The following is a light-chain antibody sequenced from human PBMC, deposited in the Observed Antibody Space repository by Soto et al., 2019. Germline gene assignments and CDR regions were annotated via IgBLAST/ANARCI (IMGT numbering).Light chain of an antibody. J-gene: IGKJ1*01. Sequence: EIVLTQYPGTLSLSPGERATLSCRASRRVSNSYLAWYQQKPGQAPRLLLYGASSRVTGIPDRFSGSGSGTDFPLTISRLEHEEFAVYYCQQYVESTRTFGQWSKVELK. V-gene: IGKV3-20*01. CDR3: QQYVESTRT. CDR2: GAS. CDR1: RRVSNSY.